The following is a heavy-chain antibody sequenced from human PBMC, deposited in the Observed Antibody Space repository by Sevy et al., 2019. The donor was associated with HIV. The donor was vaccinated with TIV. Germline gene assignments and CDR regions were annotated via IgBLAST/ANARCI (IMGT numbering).Heavy chain of an antibody. CDR2: IYSGGST. CDR3: ARELLWFGELFFDY. D-gene: IGHD3-10*01. J-gene: IGHJ4*02. Sequence: GGSLRLSCAASGFTVSSNYMSWVRQAPGKGLEWVSVIYSGGSTYYADSVKGRFTISRDNSKNTLYLQMNSLRAEDTAVYYCARELLWFGELFFDYWGQGTLVTVSS. CDR1: GFTVSSNY. V-gene: IGHV3-66*02.